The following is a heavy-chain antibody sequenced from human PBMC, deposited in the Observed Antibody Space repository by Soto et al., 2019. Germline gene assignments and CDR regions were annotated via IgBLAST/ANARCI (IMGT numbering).Heavy chain of an antibody. Sequence: QVQLQESGPGLVKPSQTLSLTCTVSGGSISSGDYYWSWIRQPPGKGLEWIGYIYYSGSTYYNPSLKSRVTMSVXXSKNQFSLRLSSVTAADTAVYYCARERPDGCRLDPWGQGTLVTVSS. V-gene: IGHV4-30-4*01. CDR2: IYYSGST. J-gene: IGHJ5*02. CDR3: ARERPDGCRLDP. D-gene: IGHD6-19*01. CDR1: GGSISSGDYY.